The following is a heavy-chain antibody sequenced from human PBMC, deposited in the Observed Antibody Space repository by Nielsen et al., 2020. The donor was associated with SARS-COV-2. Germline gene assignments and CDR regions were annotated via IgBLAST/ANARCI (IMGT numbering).Heavy chain of an antibody. CDR2: ISAYNGNT. CDR1: GYTLTELS. J-gene: IGHJ3*02. CDR3: ARASGGPYPDI. D-gene: IGHD2-15*01. V-gene: IGHV1-18*01. Sequence: ASVKVSCKVSGYTLTELSMHWVRQAPGQGLEWMGWISAYNGNTNYAQKLQGRVTMTTDTSTSTAYMELRSLRSDDTAVYYCARASGGPYPDIWGQGTMVTVSS.